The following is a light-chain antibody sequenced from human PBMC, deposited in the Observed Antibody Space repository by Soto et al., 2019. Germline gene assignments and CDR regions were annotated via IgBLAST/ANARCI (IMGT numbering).Light chain of an antibody. Sequence: DIVMTQSPDSLAVSLGERATINCKSSQSVLYSSNNKNYLAWYQQKPGQPPKLLNYWASTRESGVPDRFSGSGSGTDFTRTISSLQAEDVAVYYCQQYYSTPWTFGQGNKVEIK. J-gene: IGKJ1*01. CDR1: QSVLYSSNNKNY. CDR2: WAS. CDR3: QQYYSTPWT. V-gene: IGKV4-1*01.